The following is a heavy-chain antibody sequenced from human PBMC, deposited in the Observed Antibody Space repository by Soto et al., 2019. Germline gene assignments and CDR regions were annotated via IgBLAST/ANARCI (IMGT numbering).Heavy chain of an antibody. J-gene: IGHJ6*02. CDR3: ARWFGENDYSNAPDEAYYYYGMDV. V-gene: IGHV4-39*01. Sequence: ASETLSLTCTVSGGSISSSSYYWGWIRQPPGKGLEWIGSIYYSGSTYYNPSLKSRVTISVDTSKNQFSLKLSSVTAADTAVYYCARWFGENDYSNAPDEAYYYYGMDVWGQGTTVTVSS. CDR1: GGSISSSSYY. D-gene: IGHD4-4*01. CDR2: IYYSGST.